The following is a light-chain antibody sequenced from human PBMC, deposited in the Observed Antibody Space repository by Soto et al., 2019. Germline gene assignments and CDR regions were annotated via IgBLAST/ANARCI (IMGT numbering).Light chain of an antibody. CDR3: SSYTSSSVG. Sequence: QSALTQPASVSGSPGQSITISCTGTSSDVGGYNYVSWYQQHPRKAPKLMIYDVSNRPSGVSNTFSGAKSGNTASLTISGLQAADEADYYCSSYTSSSVGFGGGTKPAVL. V-gene: IGLV2-14*01. J-gene: IGLJ2*01. CDR2: DVS. CDR1: SSDVGGYNY.